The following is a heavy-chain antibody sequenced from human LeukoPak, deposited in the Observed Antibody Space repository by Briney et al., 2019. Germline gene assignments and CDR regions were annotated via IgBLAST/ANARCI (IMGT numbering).Heavy chain of an antibody. V-gene: IGHV3-49*03. CDR2: IRSKTYGGTT. CDR3: SREIGSSSWYDNYFDY. J-gene: IGHJ4*02. CDR1: GFTFGDYA. D-gene: IGHD6-13*01. Sequence: GGSLRLSCTASGFTFGDYAMSWFRQAPGRGLEWVGFIRSKTYGGTTEYAASVKGRFTISRDDSKSIAYLQMNSLKTEDTAVYYCSREIGSSSWYDNYFDYWGQGTLVTVSS.